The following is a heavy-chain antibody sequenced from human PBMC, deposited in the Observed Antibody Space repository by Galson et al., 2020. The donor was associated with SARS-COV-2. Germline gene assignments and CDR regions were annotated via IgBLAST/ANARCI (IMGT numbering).Heavy chain of an antibody. CDR3: VRGLDGTGRFNGWDY. CDR1: GGSISSSSYY. CDR2: IYYSGST. J-gene: IGHJ4*02. V-gene: IGHV4-39*01. Sequence: SETLSLTCTVSGGSISSSSYYWGWIRQPPGKGLEWIGSIYYSGSTYYNPSLKSRVTISVDTSKNQFSLKLSSVTAADTAVYYCVRGLDGTGRFNGWDYWGQGTLVTVSS. D-gene: IGHD2-8*02.